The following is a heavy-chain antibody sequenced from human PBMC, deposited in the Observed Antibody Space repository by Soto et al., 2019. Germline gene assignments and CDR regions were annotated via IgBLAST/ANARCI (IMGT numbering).Heavy chain of an antibody. V-gene: IGHV3-15*01. Sequence: GESLKISCAASGFTFSNAWMSWVRQAPGKGLEWVGRIKSKTDGGTTDYAAPMKGRFTISRDDSKNTLYLQMNSLKTEDTAVYYCTTHPFKDIVVVVAATPRGLWGQGTLVTVSS. CDR2: IKSKTDGGTT. D-gene: IGHD2-15*01. J-gene: IGHJ4*02. CDR1: GFTFSNAW. CDR3: TTHPFKDIVVVVAATPRGL.